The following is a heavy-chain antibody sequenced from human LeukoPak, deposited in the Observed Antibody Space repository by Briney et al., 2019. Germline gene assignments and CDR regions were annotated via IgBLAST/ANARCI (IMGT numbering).Heavy chain of an antibody. Sequence: ASVKVSCKASGYTLTSYAMHWVRQAPGQRLEWMGWINAGNGNTKYSQKFQGRVTITRDTSASTAYMELSSLRSEDTAVYYCARRKAVAGTVLDYWGQGTLVTVSS. J-gene: IGHJ4*02. D-gene: IGHD6-19*01. CDR1: GYTLTSYA. V-gene: IGHV1-3*01. CDR2: INAGNGNT. CDR3: ARRKAVAGTVLDY.